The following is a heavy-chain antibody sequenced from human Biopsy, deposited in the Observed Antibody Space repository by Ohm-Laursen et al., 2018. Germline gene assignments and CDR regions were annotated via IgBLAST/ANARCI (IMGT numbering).Heavy chain of an antibody. Sequence: SLRLSCAASGFIFSDYGMHWVRQAPGKGLEWVSGISGSSNNKIYADSVRGRFTISRDNAKSSLYLEMNSLRSEDTAFYFCTKRRTAVRPFDSWGHGTLVTVSS. J-gene: IGHJ4*01. CDR2: ISGSSNNK. V-gene: IGHV3-9*01. D-gene: IGHD6-25*01. CDR3: TKRRTAVRPFDS. CDR1: GFIFSDYG.